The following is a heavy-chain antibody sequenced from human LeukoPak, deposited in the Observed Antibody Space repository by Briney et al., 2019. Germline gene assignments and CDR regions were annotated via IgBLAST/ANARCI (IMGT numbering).Heavy chain of an antibody. Sequence: ASVKVSCKASGYTFTSYYMHWVRQAPGQGLEWMGIINPSGGSTSYAQKFQGRVTMTRDTSTSTVYMELSSLRSEDTAVYYCARDYDSSGYYKGPGAFDIWGQGTMVTVSS. J-gene: IGHJ3*02. CDR1: GYTFTSYY. V-gene: IGHV1-46*01. CDR2: INPSGGST. D-gene: IGHD3-22*01. CDR3: ARDYDSSGYYKGPGAFDI.